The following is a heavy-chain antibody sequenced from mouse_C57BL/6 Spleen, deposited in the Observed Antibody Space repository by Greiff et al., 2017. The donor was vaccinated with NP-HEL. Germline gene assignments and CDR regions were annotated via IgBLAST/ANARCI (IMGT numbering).Heavy chain of an antibody. Sequence: QVQLQQSGAELVMPGASVKLSCKASGYTFTSYWMHWVKQRPGQGLEWIGEIDPSDSYTNYNQKFKGKSTLTVDKSSSTAYMQLSSLTSEDSAVYYCARSSLLLRYFDVWGTGTTVTVSS. J-gene: IGHJ1*03. V-gene: IGHV1-69*01. CDR2: IDPSDSYT. CDR1: GYTFTSYW. D-gene: IGHD1-1*01. CDR3: ARSSLLLRYFDV.